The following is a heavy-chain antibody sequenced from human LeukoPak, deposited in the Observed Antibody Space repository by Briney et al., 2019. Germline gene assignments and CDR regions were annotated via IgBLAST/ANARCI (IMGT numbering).Heavy chain of an antibody. J-gene: IGHJ5*02. Sequence: SETLSLTCTVSGGSISSYYWSWVRQPPGKGLEWIGYIYYSGSTNYNPSLKSRVTISVDTSKNQFSLKLSSVTAADTAVYYCARELYCSSNSCHGVWFDPWGQGTLVTVSS. CDR1: GGSISSYY. CDR2: IYYSGST. V-gene: IGHV4-59*01. CDR3: ARELYCSSNSCHGVWFDP. D-gene: IGHD2-2*01.